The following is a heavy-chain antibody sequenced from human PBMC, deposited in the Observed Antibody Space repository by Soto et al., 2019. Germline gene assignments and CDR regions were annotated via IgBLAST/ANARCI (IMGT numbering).Heavy chain of an antibody. CDR1: GNTFTNYY. CDR3: AGGGHVVVVTAAFAY. J-gene: IGHJ4*02. CDR2: INPSGGHT. D-gene: IGHD2-21*02. V-gene: IGHV1-46*01. Sequence: QVQLMQSGAEVKKPGASVKVSCKASGNTFTNYYIHWVRQAPGQGLEWMGTINPSGGHTTYAQKFLGRVTMTRDTSTSTLYMELTSLSSEDTAVYYCAGGGHVVVVTAAFAYWGQGTLVTVSS.